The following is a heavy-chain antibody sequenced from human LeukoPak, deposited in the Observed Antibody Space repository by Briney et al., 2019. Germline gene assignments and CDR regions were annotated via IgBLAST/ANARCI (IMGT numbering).Heavy chain of an antibody. J-gene: IGHJ3*02. CDR3: ARASVLLWFGERGSDAFDI. D-gene: IGHD3-10*01. Sequence: ASVKVSCKASGYTFTGYYMHWVRQAPGQGLEWMGWINPNSGGTNYAQKFQGRVTMTRDTSISTAYMELSRLRSDDTAVYYCARASVLLWFGERGSDAFDIWGQGTMVTVSS. CDR2: INPNSGGT. CDR1: GYTFTGYY. V-gene: IGHV1-2*02.